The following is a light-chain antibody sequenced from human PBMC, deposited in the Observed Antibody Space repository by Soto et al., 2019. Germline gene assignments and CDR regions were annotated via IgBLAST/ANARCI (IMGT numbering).Light chain of an antibody. J-gene: IGKJ3*01. CDR3: EQLNSFPIP. Sequence: IQLTQSPSSLSASVGDRVTITCRASQGISSFLAWYQNKPGKAPKLLIYGASTLQSGVPSRISGSGSGTDFTLTIGSLQPEDFATYYCEQLNSFPIPFGPGTKVDIK. CDR2: GAS. V-gene: IGKV1-9*01. CDR1: QGISSF.